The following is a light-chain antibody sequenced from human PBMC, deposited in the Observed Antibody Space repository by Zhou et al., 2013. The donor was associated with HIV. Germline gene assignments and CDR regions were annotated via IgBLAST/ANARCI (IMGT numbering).Light chain of an antibody. CDR2: KAS. V-gene: IGKV1-5*03. CDR3: QQYNSYST. J-gene: IGKJ2*01. CDR1: QSISSW. Sequence: DIQMTQSPSTLSAYVGDRVTFSCRASQSISSWLAWYQQKPGKAPKLLIYKASSLESGVPSRFSGSGSGTEFTLTISSLQPDDFATYYCQQYNSYSTFGQGTKLEIK.